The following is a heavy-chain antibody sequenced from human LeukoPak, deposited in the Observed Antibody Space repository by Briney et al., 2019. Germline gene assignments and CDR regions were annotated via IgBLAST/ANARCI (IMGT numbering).Heavy chain of an antibody. CDR1: GFTFSSYA. CDR2: ISSSSSYI. Sequence: GGSLRLSCAASGFTFSSYAMSWVRQAPGKGLEWVSSISSSSSYIYYADSVKGRFTISRDNAKNSLYLQMNSLRAEDTAVYYCARQIMITFGGLGYWGQGTLVTVSS. J-gene: IGHJ4*02. D-gene: IGHD3-16*01. CDR3: ARQIMITFGGLGY. V-gene: IGHV3-21*01.